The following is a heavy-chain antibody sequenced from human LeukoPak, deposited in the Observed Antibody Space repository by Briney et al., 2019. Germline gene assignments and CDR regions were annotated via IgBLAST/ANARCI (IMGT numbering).Heavy chain of an antibody. Sequence: ASVTVSCTASGYTFTSYYMHWVRQAPGQGLEWMGIINPSGGSTSYAQKFQGRVTMTRDTSTSTVYMELSSLRSEDTAVYYCASVYCSSTSCYGFDYWGQGTLVTVSS. J-gene: IGHJ4*02. V-gene: IGHV1-46*01. CDR3: ASVYCSSTSCYGFDY. CDR1: GYTFTSYY. D-gene: IGHD2-2*01. CDR2: INPSGGST.